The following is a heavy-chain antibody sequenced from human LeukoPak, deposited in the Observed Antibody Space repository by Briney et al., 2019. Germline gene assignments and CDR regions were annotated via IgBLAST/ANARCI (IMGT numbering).Heavy chain of an antibody. J-gene: IGHJ3*02. CDR1: GGTFSSYA. CDR2: IIPIFGTA. V-gene: IGHV1-69*13. Sequence: ASVNVSCKASGGTFSSYAISWVRQAPGQGLEWMGGIIPIFGTANYAQKFQGRVTITADESTSTAYMELSSLRSEDTAVYYCASIAVAGVAFDIWGQGTMVTVSS. CDR3: ASIAVAGVAFDI. D-gene: IGHD6-19*01.